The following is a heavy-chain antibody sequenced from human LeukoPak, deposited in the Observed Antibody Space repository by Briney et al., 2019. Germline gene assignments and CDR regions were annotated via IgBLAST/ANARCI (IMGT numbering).Heavy chain of an antibody. V-gene: IGHV1-69*13. D-gene: IGHD3-3*02. CDR1: GGTFSSYA. J-gene: IGHJ4*02. Sequence: ASVKVSSKASGGTFSSYAISWVRQAPGQGLEWMGGIIPIFGTANYAQKFQGRVTITADESTSTAYMELSSLRSEDTAVYYCIIIGVVIRRPYWGQGTLVTVSS. CDR3: IIIGVVIRRPY. CDR2: IIPIFGTA.